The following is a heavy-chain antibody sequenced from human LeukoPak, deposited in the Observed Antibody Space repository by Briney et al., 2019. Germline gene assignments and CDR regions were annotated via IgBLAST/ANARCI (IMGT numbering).Heavy chain of an antibody. D-gene: IGHD6-19*01. V-gene: IGHV4-34*01. CDR2: INHSGST. CDR1: GGSISSYY. Sequence: KPSETLSLTCTVSGGSISSYYWSWIRQPPGKGLEWIGEINHSGSTNYNPSLKSRVTISVDTSKNQFSLKLSSVTAADTAVYYCARVAVAGFDYWGQGTLVTVSS. CDR3: ARVAVAGFDY. J-gene: IGHJ4*02.